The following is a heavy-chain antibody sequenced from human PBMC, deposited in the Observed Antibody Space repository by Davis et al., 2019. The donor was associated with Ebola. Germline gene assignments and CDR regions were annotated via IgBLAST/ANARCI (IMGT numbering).Heavy chain of an antibody. CDR2: AYYTSKWYH. V-gene: IGHV6-1*01. D-gene: IGHD5-12*01. CDR1: GNNVSGSGTA. Sequence: PSETLSLTCAISGNNVSGSGTAWNWIRQSPSRGLEWLGRAYYTSKWYHDYAVSMKSRITVNPDTSKNQFSLQLSSVTPEDTAVYYCARGWLRTGLDYWGQGTLVTVSS. CDR3: ARGWLRTGLDY. J-gene: IGHJ4*02.